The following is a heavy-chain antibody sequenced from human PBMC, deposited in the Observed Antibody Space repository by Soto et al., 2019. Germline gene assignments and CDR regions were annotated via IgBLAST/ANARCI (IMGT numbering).Heavy chain of an antibody. D-gene: IGHD1-1*01. CDR3: ARGTTGTGQLYYYYYGMDV. J-gene: IGHJ6*02. Sequence: SVKVSCKASGGTFSSYAISWVRQAPGQGLERMGGIIPIFGTANYVQKFQGRVTITADESTSTAYMELSSLRSEYTAVYYCARGTTGTGQLYYYYYGMDVWGQGTTVTVSS. CDR1: GGTFSSYA. CDR2: IIPIFGTA. V-gene: IGHV1-69*13.